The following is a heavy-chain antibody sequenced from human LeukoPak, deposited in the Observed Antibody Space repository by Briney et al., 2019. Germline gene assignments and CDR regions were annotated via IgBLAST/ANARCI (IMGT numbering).Heavy chain of an antibody. CDR1: GFTFSSYA. CDR3: ASGRQLGY. V-gene: IGHV3-23*01. CDR2: ISGTGAGT. D-gene: IGHD3-16*01. J-gene: IGHJ4*02. Sequence: GGSLRLSCAASGFTFSSYAMSWVRQAPGKGLEWVSAISGTGAGTYNADSVKGRFTISRDNSKNTLYLQMNSLRAEDTAIYYCASGRQLGYWGQGTLVTVSS.